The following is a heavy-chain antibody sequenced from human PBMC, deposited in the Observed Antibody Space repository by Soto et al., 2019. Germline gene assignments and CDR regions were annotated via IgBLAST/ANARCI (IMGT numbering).Heavy chain of an antibody. CDR2: ISGGGGST. Sequence: PGGSLRLSCAASGFTFIKYAMNWVRQAPGKGLEWVSAISGGGGSTYYADSVKGRFTISRDNSKNTLYLQMNSLRAEDTAAYYCAKYQAPFYYHSRGTFDYWGQGTLVTVS. CDR3: AKYQAPFYYHSRGTFDY. D-gene: IGHD3-22*01. CDR1: GFTFIKYA. V-gene: IGHV3-23*01. J-gene: IGHJ4*02.